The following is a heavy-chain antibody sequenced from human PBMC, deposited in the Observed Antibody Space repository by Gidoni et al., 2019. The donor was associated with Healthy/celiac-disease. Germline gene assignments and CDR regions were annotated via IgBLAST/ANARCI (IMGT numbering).Heavy chain of an antibody. CDR1: GYTFTSYA. J-gene: IGHJ5*02. V-gene: IGHV1-3*01. Sequence: ASVKVSCKASGYTFTSYAMHWVRQAPGQSLEWMGWINAGNGNTKYSQKFQGRVTITRDTSASTAYMELSSLRSEDTAVSYCARPSRSWPFAPWGQGTLVTVSS. CDR2: INAGNGNT. D-gene: IGHD6-13*01. CDR3: ARPSRSWPFAP.